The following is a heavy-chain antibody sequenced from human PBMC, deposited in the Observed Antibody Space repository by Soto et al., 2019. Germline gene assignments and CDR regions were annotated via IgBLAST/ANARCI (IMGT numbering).Heavy chain of an antibody. CDR1: GGSISSYY. V-gene: IGHV4-59*08. CDR2: IYYSGST. J-gene: IGHJ3*02. Sequence: SETLSLTCTVSGGSISSYYWSWIRQPPGKGLEWIGYIYYSGSTNYNPSLKSRVTISVDTSKNQFSLKLSSVTAADTAVYYCARAGRITIRWDAFDIWGQGTMVTVSS. D-gene: IGHD3-9*01. CDR3: ARAGRITIRWDAFDI.